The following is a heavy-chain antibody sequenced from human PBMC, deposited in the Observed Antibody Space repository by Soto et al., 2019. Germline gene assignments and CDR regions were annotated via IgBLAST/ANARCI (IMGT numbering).Heavy chain of an antibody. V-gene: IGHV1-18*01. D-gene: IGHD2-15*01. Sequence: ASVKVSCKASGYTFTNYGISWVRQAPGQGLEWMGWISAYNGNTNYAQKLQGRVTMTTDTSTSTAYMELRSLRSDDTAVYYCARDQEGLGYCSGGSCSVDYWGQGTLVTVSS. CDR3: ARDQEGLGYCSGGSCSVDY. CDR1: GYTFTNYG. J-gene: IGHJ4*02. CDR2: ISAYNGNT.